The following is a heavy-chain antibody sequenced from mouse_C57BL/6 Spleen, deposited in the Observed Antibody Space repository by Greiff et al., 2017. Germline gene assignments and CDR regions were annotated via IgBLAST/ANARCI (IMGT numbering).Heavy chain of an antibody. D-gene: IGHD2-4*01. V-gene: IGHV1-26*01. J-gene: IGHJ2*01. CDR3: APYDYGGFDY. CDR1: GYTFTDYY. CDR2: INPNNGGT. Sequence: EVQLQQSGPELVKPGASVKISCKASGYTFTDYYMNWVKQSHGKSLEWIGDINPNNGGTSYNQKFKGKATLTVDKSSSTAYMELRSLTSEDSAVYYCAPYDYGGFDYWGQGTTLTVSS.